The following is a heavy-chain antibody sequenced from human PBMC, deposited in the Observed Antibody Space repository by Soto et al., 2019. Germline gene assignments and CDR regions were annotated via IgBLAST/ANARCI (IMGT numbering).Heavy chain of an antibody. CDR1: GGTFSSDV. CDR2: ISPIFGTA. D-gene: IGHD4-17*01. Sequence: QVQLVQSGAEVKKPGSSVKVSCKASGGTFSSDVISWVRQVPGQGLEWLGGISPIFGTANYAQKFQGRVTITTDESTSTAHMDLSCLRSDDTAVYYCARELVTVTTLGYFDYWGQGTLVNVSS. V-gene: IGHV1-69*05. CDR3: ARELVTVTTLGYFDY. J-gene: IGHJ4*02.